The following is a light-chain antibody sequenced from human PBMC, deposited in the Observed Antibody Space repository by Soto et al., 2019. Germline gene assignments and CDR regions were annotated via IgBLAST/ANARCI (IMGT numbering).Light chain of an antibody. J-gene: IGKJ4*01. CDR2: GAS. Sequence: EIVMTQSPATLSVSPGERATLSCRASQSVSSNLAWYQQKPGQAPRLLIYGASTRATGIPARFSGSGSGTDFTLTISRLEPEDLGVYFCQHHSRSQVLTFGGGTKVEIK. CDR3: QHHSRSQVLT. CDR1: QSVSSN. V-gene: IGKV3-15*01.